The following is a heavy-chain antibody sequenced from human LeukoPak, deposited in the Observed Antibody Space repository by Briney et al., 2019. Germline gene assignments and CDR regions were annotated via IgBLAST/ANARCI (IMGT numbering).Heavy chain of an antibody. V-gene: IGHV4-34*01. D-gene: IGHD6-13*01. CDR2: INHSGST. Sequence: SETLSLTCAVYGGSFSGYYWSWIRQPPGKGLEWIGEINHSGSTNYNPSLKSRVTISVDTSKNQFSLKLSSVTAADTAVYYCRGNVGSSHFDYWGQGTLVTVSS. J-gene: IGHJ4*02. CDR1: GGSFSGYY. CDR3: RGNVGSSHFDY.